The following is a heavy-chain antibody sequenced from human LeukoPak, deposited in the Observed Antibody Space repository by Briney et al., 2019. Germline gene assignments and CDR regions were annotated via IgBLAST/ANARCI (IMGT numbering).Heavy chain of an antibody. V-gene: IGHV3-53*01. CDR3: ARGRAAPLGYYYYGMDV. CDR2: IYSGGST. D-gene: IGHD6-13*01. CDR1: GFTVSSNY. Sequence: PGGSLRLSCAASGFTVSSNYMSWVRQAPGKGLEWVSVIYSGGSTYCADSVKGRFTISRDNSKNTLYLQMNSLRAEDTAVYYCARGRAAPLGYYYYGMDVWGQGTTVTVSS. J-gene: IGHJ6*02.